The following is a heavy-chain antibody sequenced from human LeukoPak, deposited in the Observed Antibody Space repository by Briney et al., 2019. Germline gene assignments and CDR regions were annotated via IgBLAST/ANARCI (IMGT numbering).Heavy chain of an antibody. CDR2: IKQDGSEK. CDR3: ARDQTLVGVSGGDY. J-gene: IGHJ4*02. CDR1: GFTFSNYW. D-gene: IGHD1-26*01. Sequence: GGSLRLSCAASGFTFSNYWMSWVRQAPGKGLEWVANIKQDGSEKYYVDSVKGRFTISRDNAKNSLYLQMNSLRAEDTAVYYCARDQTLVGVSGGDYWGQGTLVTVSS. V-gene: IGHV3-7*01.